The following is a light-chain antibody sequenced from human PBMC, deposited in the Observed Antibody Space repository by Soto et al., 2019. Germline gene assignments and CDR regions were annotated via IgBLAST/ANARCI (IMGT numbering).Light chain of an antibody. CDR3: IQPLQTPLT. V-gene: IGKV2-28*01. J-gene: IGKJ4*01. Sequence: SVMTQSPLSLPVTPGGPASISCRSSQTLPHSNGYNYFDWYLQKPGQSPQLLLYLASTRAAAVPDRFCGSGSGTEFTPKTSSVEAQDFGVYYYIQPLQTPLTFGGGTTVDIK. CDR2: LAS. CDR1: QTLPHSNGYNY.